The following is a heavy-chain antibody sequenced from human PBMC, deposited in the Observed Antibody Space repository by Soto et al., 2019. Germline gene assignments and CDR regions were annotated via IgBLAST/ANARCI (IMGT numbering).Heavy chain of an antibody. J-gene: IGHJ4*02. V-gene: IGHV1-69*12. D-gene: IGHD5-18*01. CDR1: GGTFSTYA. CDR2: IIPMFGTA. CDR3: ASGIQLWLRRINNGYSG. Sequence: QVQLVQSGAEVKKPESSVKVSCKAPGGTFSTYAISWVRQAPGQGLAWMGGIIPMFGTANYAQRFQDRVTITAAESTNTVYMELSSLRSEDTAVYFCASGIQLWLRRINNGYSGWGQGTLVTVSS.